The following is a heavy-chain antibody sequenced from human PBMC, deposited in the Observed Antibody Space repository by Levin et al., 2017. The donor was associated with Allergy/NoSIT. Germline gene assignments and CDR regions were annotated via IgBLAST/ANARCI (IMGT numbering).Heavy chain of an antibody. CDR1: GGSISSYY. CDR2: IYYSGST. D-gene: IGHD7-27*01. V-gene: IGHV4-59*01. CDR3: SAYGARLGVLGIYAFDI. Sequence: SQTLSLTCTVSGGSISSYYWSWIRQPPGRGLEWIGYIYYSGSTNYNPSLKSRVTISLDTSKNQFSLKLSSVTAADSAVYYCSAYGARLGVLGIYAFDIWGQGTMVTVSS. J-gene: IGHJ3*02.